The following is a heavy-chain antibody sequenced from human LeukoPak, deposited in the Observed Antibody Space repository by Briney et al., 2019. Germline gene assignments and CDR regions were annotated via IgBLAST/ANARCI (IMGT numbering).Heavy chain of an antibody. D-gene: IGHD3-16*01. CDR2: IIPIFGTA. CDR1: GGTFSSYA. J-gene: IGHJ3*02. CDR3: ARDARSYVEDAFDI. V-gene: IGHV1-69*13. Sequence: SVKVTCKASGGTFSSYAISWVRQAPGQGLEWMGGIIPIFGTANYAQKFQGRVTITADESTSTAYMELSSLRSEDTAVYYCARDARSYVEDAFDIWGQGTMVTVSS.